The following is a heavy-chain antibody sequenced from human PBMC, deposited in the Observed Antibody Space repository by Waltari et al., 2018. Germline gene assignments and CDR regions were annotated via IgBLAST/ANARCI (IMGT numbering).Heavy chain of an antibody. D-gene: IGHD6-13*01. Sequence: QVQLQESGPGLVKPSETLSLTCTVSGGSISSYYWSWIRQPAGKGLEWIVRSYTSGSTNYNPSLKSRVTMSVDTSKNQFSLKLSSVTAADTAVYYCARPRVAAAGKGDAFDIWGQGTMVTVSS. V-gene: IGHV4-4*07. J-gene: IGHJ3*02. CDR3: ARPRVAAAGKGDAFDI. CDR2: SYTSGST. CDR1: GGSISSYY.